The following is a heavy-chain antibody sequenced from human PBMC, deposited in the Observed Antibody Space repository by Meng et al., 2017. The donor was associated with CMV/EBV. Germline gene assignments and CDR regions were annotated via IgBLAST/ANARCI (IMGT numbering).Heavy chain of an antibody. D-gene: IGHD3-10*01. CDR1: GGSISSYY. V-gene: IGHV4-4*07. CDR3: AREEITMVRGVLNYFDY. CDR2: IYTSGST. Sequence: GGSISSYYWSWIRQPAGKGLEWIGRIYTSGSTNYNPSLKSRVTMSVDTSKNQFSLKLSSVTAADTAVYCCAREEITMVRGVLNYFDYWDQGTLVTSPQ. J-gene: IGHJ4*02.